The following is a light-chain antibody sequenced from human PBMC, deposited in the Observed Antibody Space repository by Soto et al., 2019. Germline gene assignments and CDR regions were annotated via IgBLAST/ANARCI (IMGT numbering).Light chain of an antibody. J-gene: IGKJ5*01. CDR3: QQTDSFPIT. CDR2: DAS. V-gene: IGKV1-5*01. Sequence: DIQMTQSPSTLSASVGARVPITCRASQSISSWLAWYQQKPGKAPKLLIYDASSLESGVPSRFSGSGSGTEFTLTISSLQPDDFATYYCQQTDSFPITFGQGTRLEIK. CDR1: QSISSW.